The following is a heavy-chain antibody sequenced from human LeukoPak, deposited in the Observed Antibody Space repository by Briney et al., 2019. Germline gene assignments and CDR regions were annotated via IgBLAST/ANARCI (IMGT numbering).Heavy chain of an antibody. Sequence: GGSLRLSCAASGFTFNTYAFHWVRQAPGKGLEWVAVTSYDGSNKHYADSVKDRFTISRDNSKNTLYLQMNSLRAEDTAVYYCARDNYYASSGYYYIDYWGQGTLVTVSS. V-gene: IGHV3-30-3*01. CDR2: TSYDGSNK. J-gene: IGHJ4*02. CDR1: GFTFNTYA. D-gene: IGHD3-22*01. CDR3: ARDNYYASSGYYYIDY.